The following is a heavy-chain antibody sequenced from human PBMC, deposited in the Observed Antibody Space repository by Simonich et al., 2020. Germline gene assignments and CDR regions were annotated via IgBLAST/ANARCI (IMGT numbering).Heavy chain of an antibody. Sequence: QVQLVQSGAEVKKPGASVKVSCKASGYTFTGYYMHWVRQAPGQGLEGSGWINTNSGGTNYAQKFQGRVTMTRDTSISTAYMELSRLRSDDTAVYYCARNGLVGILKAFDIWGQGTMVTVSS. D-gene: IGHD2-21*01. J-gene: IGHJ3*02. CDR3: ARNGLVGILKAFDI. CDR1: GYTFTGYY. V-gene: IGHV1-2*02. CDR2: INTNSGGT.